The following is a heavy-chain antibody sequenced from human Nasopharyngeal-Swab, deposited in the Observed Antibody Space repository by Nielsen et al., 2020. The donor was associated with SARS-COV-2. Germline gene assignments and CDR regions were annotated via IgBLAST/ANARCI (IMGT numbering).Heavy chain of an antibody. J-gene: IGHJ3*02. CDR1: GFTFSSYW. V-gene: IGHV3-7*03. CDR3: ARASSSNDGAFDI. Sequence: GESLKISCAASGFTFSSYWMSWVRQAPGKGLEWVANIKQDGSEKYYVDSVKGRFTISRDNAKNSLFLQMNSLRAEDTAVYYCARASSSNDGAFDIWGQGTMVTVSS. CDR2: IKQDGSEK. D-gene: IGHD1-1*01.